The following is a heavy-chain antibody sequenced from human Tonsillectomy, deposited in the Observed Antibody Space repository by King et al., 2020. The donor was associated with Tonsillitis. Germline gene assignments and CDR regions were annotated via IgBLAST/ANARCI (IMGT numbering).Heavy chain of an antibody. CDR2: ISGSGTT. Sequence: VQLVESGGGLVQPGGSLRLSCAASGFTFSSYAMSWVRRAPGKGLEWVSSISGSGTTYYPYSVKGRFTISRDNSKNTLDLQMNSLRAEDTAIYYCAKAPDYGDYLSWFDPWGQGTLVTVSS. CDR3: AKAPDYGDYLSWFDP. V-gene: IGHV3-23*04. CDR1: GFTFSSYA. J-gene: IGHJ5*02. D-gene: IGHD4-17*01.